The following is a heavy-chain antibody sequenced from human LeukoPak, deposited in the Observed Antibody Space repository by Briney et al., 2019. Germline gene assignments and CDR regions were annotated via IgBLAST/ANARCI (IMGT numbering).Heavy chain of an antibody. CDR2: ISSSSSII. CDR3: VSDPKGSGYEFDY. D-gene: IGHD5-12*01. Sequence: PGGSLRLASAASGSTFNTYAMNWVRQAPGKEMEWVSFISSSSSIIHYADSVKGRFTISRDNARNSVFLQMNSLRVEDTAVYYCVSDPKGSGYEFDYWGQGTLVTISS. CDR1: GSTFNTYA. V-gene: IGHV3-48*04. J-gene: IGHJ4*02.